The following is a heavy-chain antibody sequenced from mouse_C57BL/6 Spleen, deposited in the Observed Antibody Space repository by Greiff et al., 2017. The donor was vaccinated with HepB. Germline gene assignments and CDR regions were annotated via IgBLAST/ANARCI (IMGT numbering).Heavy chain of an antibody. V-gene: IGHV1-61*01. CDR3: ARRSYYYGSSYWYFDV. Sequence: QVQLQQPGAELVRPGSSVKLSCKASGYTFTSYWMDWVKQRPGQGLEWIGNIYPSDSETNYNQKFKDKATLTVDKSSSTAYMQLSSLTSEDSAVYYCARRSYYYGSSYWYFDVWGTGTTVTVSS. J-gene: IGHJ1*03. CDR2: IYPSDSET. CDR1: GYTFTSYW. D-gene: IGHD1-1*01.